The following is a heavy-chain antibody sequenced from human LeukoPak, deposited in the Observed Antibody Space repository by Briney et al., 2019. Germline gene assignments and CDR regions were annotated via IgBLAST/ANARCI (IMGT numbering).Heavy chain of an antibody. V-gene: IGHV4-34*01. CDR2: INHSGST. CDR3: ARDPPPGYGDYVV. D-gene: IGHD4-17*01. Sequence: SETLSLTCAVYGGSFSGYYWSWIRQPPGKGLEWIGEINHSGSTNYNPSLKSRVTISVDTSKNQFSLKLSSVTAADTAVYYCARDPPPGYGDYVVWGQGTLATVSS. CDR1: GGSFSGYY. J-gene: IGHJ4*02.